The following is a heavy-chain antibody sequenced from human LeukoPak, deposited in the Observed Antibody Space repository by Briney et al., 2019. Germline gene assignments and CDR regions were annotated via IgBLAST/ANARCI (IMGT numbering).Heavy chain of an antibody. J-gene: IGHJ4*02. CDR3: ARQGGSYSGNY. D-gene: IGHD1-26*01. V-gene: IGHV4-38-2*01. CDR2: IYHSGST. CDR1: GYSISSGYY. Sequence: SETLSLTCAVSGYSISSGYYWGWIRQPPGNGLEWIGSIYHSGSTYYNPSLKSRVTISVDTSKNQFSLKLSSVTAADTAVYYCARQGGSYSGNYWGQGTLVAVSS.